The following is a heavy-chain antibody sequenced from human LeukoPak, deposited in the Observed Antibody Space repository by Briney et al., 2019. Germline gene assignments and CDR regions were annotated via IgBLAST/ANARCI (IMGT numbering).Heavy chain of an antibody. CDR3: ARQYTSSSVYWFDP. Sequence: ASVKVSCKASGYTFTSYGISWVRQAPGQGLEWMGWISAYNGNTNYAQKLQGRVTMTTDTSTSTVYMELRSLRSDDTAVYYCARQYTSSSVYWFDPWGQGTLVTVSS. J-gene: IGHJ5*02. CDR2: ISAYNGNT. V-gene: IGHV1-18*01. CDR1: GYTFTSYG. D-gene: IGHD6-6*01.